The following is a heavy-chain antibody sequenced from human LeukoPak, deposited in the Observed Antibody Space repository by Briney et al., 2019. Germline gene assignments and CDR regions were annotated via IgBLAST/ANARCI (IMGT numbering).Heavy chain of an antibody. CDR2: SDPQDGET. CDR1: GKTLTDLS. Sequence: ASVKVSCKASGKTLTDLSIHWLRQTPGKGLEWLGGSDPQDGETIYAQMFQGRVTMTEDTSTDTAYMELSSLRSEDTAVYYCVRGFPTMAVAYFDYWGQGTLVTVSP. J-gene: IGHJ4*02. V-gene: IGHV1-24*01. D-gene: IGHD3-10*01. CDR3: VRGFPTMAVAYFDY.